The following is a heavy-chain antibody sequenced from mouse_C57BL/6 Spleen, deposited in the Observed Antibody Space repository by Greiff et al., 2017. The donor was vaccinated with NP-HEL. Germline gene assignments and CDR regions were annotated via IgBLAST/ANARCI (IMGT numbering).Heavy chain of an antibody. CDR2: IYPGNSDT. J-gene: IGHJ3*01. CDR3: TKAFYGSSYGFAY. Sequence: EVQLQQSGTVLARPGASVKMSCKTSGYTFTSYWMHWVKQRPGQGLEWIGAIYPGNSDTSYNQKFKGKAKLTAVTSASTAYMELSSLTNEDSAVYYCTKAFYGSSYGFAYWGQGTLVTVSA. CDR1: GYTFTSYW. V-gene: IGHV1-5*01. D-gene: IGHD1-1*01.